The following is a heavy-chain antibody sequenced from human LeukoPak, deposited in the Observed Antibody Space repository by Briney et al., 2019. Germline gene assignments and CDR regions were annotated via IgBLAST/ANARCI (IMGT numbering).Heavy chain of an antibody. CDR3: APSSPRLGYYFDY. CDR2: ISYDGSNK. V-gene: IGHV3-30*04. Sequence: QPGRSPRLSCAASGFTFSSYAMHWVRQDPGKGLEWVAVISYDGSNKYYADSVKGRFTISRDSSKNTLYLQMNSLRAEDTAVYYCAPSSPRLGYYFDYWGQGTLVTVSS. CDR1: GFTFSSYA. D-gene: IGHD2-2*01. J-gene: IGHJ4*02.